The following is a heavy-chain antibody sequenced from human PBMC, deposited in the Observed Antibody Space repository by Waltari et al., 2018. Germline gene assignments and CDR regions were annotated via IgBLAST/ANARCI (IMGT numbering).Heavy chain of an antibody. Sequence: GLVKPSETLSLTCTVSGGSISSSSYFWGRIRPPPGNGLEWIGSIYYSGSTYYNPSLKSRVTISVDTSKNQFSLKLSSVTAADTAVYYCARHSGISQNYDFWSGYLGAFDIWGQGTMVTVSS. CDR2: IYYSGST. D-gene: IGHD3-3*01. CDR1: GGSISSSSYF. J-gene: IGHJ3*02. CDR3: ARHSGISQNYDFWSGYLGAFDI. V-gene: IGHV4-39*01.